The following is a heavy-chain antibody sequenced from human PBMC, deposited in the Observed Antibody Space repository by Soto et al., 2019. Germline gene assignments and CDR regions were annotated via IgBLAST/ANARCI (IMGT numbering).Heavy chain of an antibody. J-gene: IGHJ5*02. V-gene: IGHV1-69*08. Sequence: QVQLVQSGAEVKKPGSSVKVSCKASGGTFSTYTITWVRQAPGQGLEWMGRIIPIIGIINYAQKFQGRVTITADKLTGTAYMELTRLRSDDTAVYYCAGDPDSHYNDSHASSYPWGQGTLGTVSS. CDR2: IIPIIGII. D-gene: IGHD3-22*01. CDR3: AGDPDSHYNDSHASSYP. CDR1: GGTFSTYT.